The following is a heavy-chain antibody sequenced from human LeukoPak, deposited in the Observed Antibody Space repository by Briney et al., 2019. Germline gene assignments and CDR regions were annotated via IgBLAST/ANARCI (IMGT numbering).Heavy chain of an antibody. Sequence: SETLSLTCTVSGGSISGYYWSWIRQPPGKGLEWIGYIYYSGSTNYNPSLKSRVTISVDTSKNQFSLKLSSVTAADTAVYYCARSRSSSWYVDYWGQGTLVTVSS. V-gene: IGHV4-59*01. CDR3: ARSRSSSWYVDY. D-gene: IGHD6-13*01. CDR1: GGSISGYY. J-gene: IGHJ4*02. CDR2: IYYSGST.